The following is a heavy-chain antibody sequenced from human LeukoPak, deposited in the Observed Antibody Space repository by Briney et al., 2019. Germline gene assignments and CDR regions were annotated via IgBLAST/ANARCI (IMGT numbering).Heavy chain of an antibody. J-gene: IGHJ3*01. CDR2: IYYSGST. D-gene: IGHD4-23*01. CDR3: ARIAVVTQGDAFDL. CDR1: GGSISSYY. Sequence: PSETLSLTCTVSGGSISSYYWSWIRQPPGKGLEWIGYIYYSGSTNYNSSLKSRVTISVDTSKNQFSLKLSSVTAADTAVYYCARIAVVTQGDAFDLRGRGTLVTVSS. V-gene: IGHV4-59*01.